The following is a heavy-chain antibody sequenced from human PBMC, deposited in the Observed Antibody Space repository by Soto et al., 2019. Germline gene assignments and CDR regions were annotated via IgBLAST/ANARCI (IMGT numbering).Heavy chain of an antibody. V-gene: IGHV4-30-4*01. J-gene: IGHJ6*02. Sequence: QVQLQESGPGLVKPSQTLSLTCTVSGGSISSGDDFWTWIRQPPGKGLEWIGYIYYSGSTYYNTSLKSRLTMSGDTSKNQFSLKLSSVTAADTAVYYCARDRAKWKDYYYYGMDVWGQGTTVTVSS. CDR3: ARDRAKWKDYYYYGMDV. CDR2: IYYSGST. CDR1: GGSISSGDDF. D-gene: IGHD1-20*01.